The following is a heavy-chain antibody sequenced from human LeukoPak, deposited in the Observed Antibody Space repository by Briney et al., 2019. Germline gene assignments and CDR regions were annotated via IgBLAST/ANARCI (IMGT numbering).Heavy chain of an antibody. CDR2: ISYDGSNK. D-gene: IGHD6-13*01. J-gene: IGHJ4*02. CDR1: GFTLSSYA. Sequence: PGGSLRLSCAASGFTLSSYAMHWVRQAPGKGLEWVAVISYDGSNKYYADSVKGRFTISRDNSRNTLYLQMNSLRAEDTAVYYCARAREGSSWSLFDYWGQGTLVTVSS. V-gene: IGHV3-30-3*01. CDR3: ARAREGSSWSLFDY.